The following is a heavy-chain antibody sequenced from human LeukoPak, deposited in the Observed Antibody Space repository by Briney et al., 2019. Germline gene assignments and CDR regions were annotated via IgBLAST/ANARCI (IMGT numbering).Heavy chain of an antibody. CDR1: GGTFSSYA. J-gene: IGHJ5*02. Sequence: AASVTVSCKASGGTFSSYAISWVRQAPGQGLEWMGGIIPIFGTANYAQKFQGRVTITADESTSTAYMELSSLRSEDTAVYYCARDSDEYLGWFDPWGQGTLVTVSS. D-gene: IGHD2/OR15-2a*01. V-gene: IGHV1-69*13. CDR3: ARDSDEYLGWFDP. CDR2: IIPIFGTA.